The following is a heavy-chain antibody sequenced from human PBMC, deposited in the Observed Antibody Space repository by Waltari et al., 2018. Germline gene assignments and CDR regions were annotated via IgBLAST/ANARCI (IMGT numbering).Heavy chain of an antibody. CDR1: GFTFNAYA. D-gene: IGHD6-19*01. J-gene: IGHJ2*01. CDR3: AKAAVAGRWDWYFDL. V-gene: IGHV3-30*01. CDR2: ISYDGTNK. Sequence: QMRLVESGGGPVQPGRSLRLSCDASGFTFNAYAIHWVRQAPGKGLEWVAVISYDGTNKYYADSVKGRFTVSRDTSTNTLYLQMNSLTTEDTATYYCAKAAVAGRWDWYFDLRGRGTLVTVSS.